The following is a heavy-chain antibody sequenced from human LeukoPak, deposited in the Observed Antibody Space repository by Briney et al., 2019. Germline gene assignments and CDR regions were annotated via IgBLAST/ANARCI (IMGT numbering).Heavy chain of an antibody. Sequence: PSETLSLTCIVSGASITSDYWSWIRQPPGKGLEWIGYIENSGRTEYNPSLMSRITISVDTSKIQFSLMLSPVTAADTAVYYCARGRYGGYFDCWGQGTLVTVSS. CDR2: IENSGRT. D-gene: IGHD4-23*01. J-gene: IGHJ4*02. CDR3: ARGRYGGYFDC. V-gene: IGHV4-59*01. CDR1: GASITSDY.